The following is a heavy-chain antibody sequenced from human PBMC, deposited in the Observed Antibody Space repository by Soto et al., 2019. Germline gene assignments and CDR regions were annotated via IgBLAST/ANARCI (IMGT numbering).Heavy chain of an antibody. CDR3: AKSTWDDLPPSF. CDR2: ISGSGGAT. V-gene: IGHV3-23*01. CDR1: GFGLSSYA. Sequence: EVQLLESGGDLVQPGGSLRLSCAASGFGLSSYAVSWVRQAPGKGLEWVSVISGSGGATYYADSVKGRFTISRDNSKNTRYLQMNSVRAEDTAVYYCAKSTWDDLPPSFWGQGTPVTVSS. J-gene: IGHJ4*02. D-gene: IGHD1-26*01.